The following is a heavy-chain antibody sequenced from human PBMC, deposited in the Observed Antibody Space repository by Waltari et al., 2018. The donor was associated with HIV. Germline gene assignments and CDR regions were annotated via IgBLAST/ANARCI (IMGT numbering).Heavy chain of an antibody. CDR3: ARSLLTPYYFDS. J-gene: IGHJ4*02. CDR2: VVPFLATT. D-gene: IGHD2-21*02. Sequence: QVQLVQSGAEVKKRGSSVKVSCRASGGTFSNFAINWVRQAPGQGLEWMGGVVPFLATTTYARKCQGRVTISATASTGTAYMELRSLTTDDTAVYYCARSLLTPYYFDSWGQGTLVTVSS. V-gene: IGHV1-69*12. CDR1: GGTFSNFA.